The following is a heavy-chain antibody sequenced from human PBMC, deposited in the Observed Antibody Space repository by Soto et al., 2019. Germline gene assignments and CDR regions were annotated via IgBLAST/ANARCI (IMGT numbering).Heavy chain of an antibody. J-gene: IGHJ3*02. CDR3: ARQLELGLPKDAFDI. D-gene: IGHD1-26*01. Sequence: GESLKISCKGSGYSFTSYWIGWVRQMPGKGLEWMGIIYPGDSDTRYSPSFQGQVTISADKSISTAYLQWSSLKASDTAMYYCARQLELGLPKDAFDIWGQGTMVTVSS. V-gene: IGHV5-51*01. CDR1: GYSFTSYW. CDR2: IYPGDSDT.